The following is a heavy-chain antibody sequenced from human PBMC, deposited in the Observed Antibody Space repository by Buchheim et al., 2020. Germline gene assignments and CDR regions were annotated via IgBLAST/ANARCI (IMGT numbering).Heavy chain of an antibody. CDR3: ARRPPDYGDGDYYYYGMDV. J-gene: IGHJ6*02. Sequence: EVQLVESGGGLVKPGGSLRLSCAASGFTFSSYSMNWVRQAPGKGLEWVSSISSSSSYIYYADSVKGRFTISRDNAKNSLYLQMNSLRAEDTAVYYCARRPPDYGDGDYYYYGMDVWGQGTT. V-gene: IGHV3-21*01. D-gene: IGHD4-17*01. CDR2: ISSSSSYI. CDR1: GFTFSSYS.